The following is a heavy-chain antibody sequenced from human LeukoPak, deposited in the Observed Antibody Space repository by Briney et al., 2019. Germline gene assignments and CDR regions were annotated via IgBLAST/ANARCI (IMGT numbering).Heavy chain of an antibody. V-gene: IGHV4-39*07. D-gene: IGHD2-15*01. CDR3: ARLGYCSGGSCYYYYYMDV. J-gene: IGHJ6*03. Sequence: SETLSLTCTVSDGSISSSSYYWGWIRQPLGKGLEWIGSIYYGSVFYSVSTYYNPSLKSRVTMSGDTSKNQFSLKLSSVTAADTAAYYCARLGYCSGGSCYYYYYMDVWGKGTTVTVSS. CDR2: IYYGSVFYSVST. CDR1: DGSISSSSYY.